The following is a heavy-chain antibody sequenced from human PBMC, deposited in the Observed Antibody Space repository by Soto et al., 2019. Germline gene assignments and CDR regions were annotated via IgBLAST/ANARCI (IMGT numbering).Heavy chain of an antibody. D-gene: IGHD3-3*01. J-gene: IGHJ6*02. CDR2: ISYDGSNK. Sequence: PGGSLRLSCAACGFTFSSYGMHWVRQAPGKGLEWVAVISYDGSNKYYADSVKGRFTISRDNSKNTLYLQMNSLRAEDTAVYYCAKDLVSIFGVVTSRHAYGMDVWGQGTTVTVSS. V-gene: IGHV3-30*18. CDR3: AKDLVSIFGVVTSRHAYGMDV. CDR1: GFTFSSYG.